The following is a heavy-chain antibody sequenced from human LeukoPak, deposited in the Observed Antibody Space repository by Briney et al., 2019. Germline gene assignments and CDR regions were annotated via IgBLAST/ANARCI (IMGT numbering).Heavy chain of an antibody. CDR1: GGSISSYY. Sequence: XXTLSLTCTVSGGSISSYYWSWIRQPPGKGLEWIGYIYYSGSTNYNPSLKSRVTISVDTSKNQFSLELSSVTAADTAVYYCARAYDIGAFDIWGQGTMVTVSS. CDR2: IYYSGST. V-gene: IGHV4-59*01. J-gene: IGHJ3*02. CDR3: ARAYDIGAFDI. D-gene: IGHD3-9*01.